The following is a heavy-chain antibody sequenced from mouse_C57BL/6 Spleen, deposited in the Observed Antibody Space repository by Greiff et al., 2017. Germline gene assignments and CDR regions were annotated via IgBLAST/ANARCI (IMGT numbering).Heavy chain of an antibody. D-gene: IGHD3-2*02. CDR2: IDTSDSYT. J-gene: IGHJ2*01. V-gene: IGHV1-69*01. CDR3: ARTAAQAIDY. Sequence: QVQLQQPGAELVMPGASVKLSCKASGYTFTSYWLHWVKQRPGQGLEWIGEIDTSDSYTNYNQKFQGKSTFTVEHSSSTAYMQLSSLSSEDSTVYYCARTAAQAIDYWGQGTTLTVSS. CDR1: GYTFTSYW.